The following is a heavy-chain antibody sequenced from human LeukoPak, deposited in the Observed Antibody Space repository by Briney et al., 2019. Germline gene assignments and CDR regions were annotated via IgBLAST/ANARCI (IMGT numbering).Heavy chain of an antibody. D-gene: IGHD5-18*01. CDR3: APDTAMVTGSRAFDI. CDR2: ISGSGGST. Sequence: GGSLRLSCAAPGFTFRAYWMYWVRQAPGKGLEWVSAISGSGGSTYYADSVKGRFTISRDNSKNTLYLQMNSLRAEDTAVYYCAPDTAMVTGSRAFDIWGQGTMVTVSS. J-gene: IGHJ3*02. V-gene: IGHV3-23*01. CDR1: GFTFRAYW.